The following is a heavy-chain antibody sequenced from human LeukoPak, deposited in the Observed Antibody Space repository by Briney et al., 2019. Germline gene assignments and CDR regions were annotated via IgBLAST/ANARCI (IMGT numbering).Heavy chain of an antibody. CDR3: SSIAPFDYYYYMDV. D-gene: IGHD6-13*01. CDR1: GGSFSGYY. Sequence: PSETLSLTCAVYGGSFSGYYWSWIRQPPGKGLEWIGEINHSGSTNYNPSLKSRVTISVDTSKNQFSLKLSSVTAADTAVYYCSSIAPFDYYYYMDVWGKGPRSPSP. CDR2: INHSGST. V-gene: IGHV4-34*01. J-gene: IGHJ6*03.